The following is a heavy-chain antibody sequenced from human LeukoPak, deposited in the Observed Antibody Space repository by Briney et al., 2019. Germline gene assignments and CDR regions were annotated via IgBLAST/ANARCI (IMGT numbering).Heavy chain of an antibody. D-gene: IGHD2-15*01. V-gene: IGHV3-48*01. CDR3: ARGYCSGGSCYSGDLFDY. Sequence: GGSLRLSCAASGFTFSRYSMNWVRQATGKGLEWVSYISSSSSTIYYADSVKGRFTISRDNAKNSLYLQMNSLRAEDTAVYYCARGYCSGGSCYSGDLFDYWGQGTLVTVSS. CDR1: GFTFSRYS. J-gene: IGHJ4*02. CDR2: ISSSSSTI.